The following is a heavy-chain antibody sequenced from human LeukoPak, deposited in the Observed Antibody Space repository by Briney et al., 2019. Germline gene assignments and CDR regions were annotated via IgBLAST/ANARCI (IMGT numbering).Heavy chain of an antibody. D-gene: IGHD4-17*01. CDR2: ISWNSGSI. Sequence: PGGSLRLSCAASGFTFDDYAMHWVRQAPGKGLEWVSGISWNSGSIGYADSVKGRFTISRDNAKNSLYLLMNSLRAEDTALYYCASLDYAWGQGTLVTVSS. J-gene: IGHJ5*02. CDR3: ASLDYA. CDR1: GFTFDDYA. V-gene: IGHV3-9*01.